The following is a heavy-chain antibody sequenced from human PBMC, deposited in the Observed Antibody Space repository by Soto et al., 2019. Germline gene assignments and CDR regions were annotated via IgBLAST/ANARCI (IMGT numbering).Heavy chain of an antibody. CDR3: AREVGLRYCSSTSCYRYYYYGMDV. D-gene: IGHD2-2*01. CDR1: GYTFTSYY. V-gene: IGHV1-8*01. Sequence: ASVKVSCKASGYTFTSYYINWVLQATVQVLEWMVWMNPNSGNTGYAQKFQGRVTMTRNTSISTAYMELSSLRSEDTAVYYCAREVGLRYCSSTSCYRYYYYGMDVWGQGTTVTVS. J-gene: IGHJ6*02. CDR2: MNPNSGNT.